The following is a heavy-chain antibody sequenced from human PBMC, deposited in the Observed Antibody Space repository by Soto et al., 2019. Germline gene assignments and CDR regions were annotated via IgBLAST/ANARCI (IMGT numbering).Heavy chain of an antibody. CDR2: IYFSGSA. V-gene: IGHV4-39*01. Sequence: QLQLQESGPGLVKPSETLSLTCTVSGGSISGSSYFWGWIRQPPGKGLEWIGSIYFSGSASYNPSLRSRLTISVDTSTNQFSLKLSSVTAADTAVYYCARHDGDSSGRRWFDPWGQGSLVTVSS. CDR1: GGSISGSSYF. CDR3: ARHDGDSSGRRWFDP. D-gene: IGHD6-19*01. J-gene: IGHJ5*02.